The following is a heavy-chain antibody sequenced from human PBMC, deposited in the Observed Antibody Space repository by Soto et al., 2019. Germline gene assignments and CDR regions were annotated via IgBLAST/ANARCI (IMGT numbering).Heavy chain of an antibody. CDR3: XXXXXXLDY. J-gene: IGHJ4*02. Sequence: QVQLVESGGGLVKPGGSLRLSCTASGFTFSDHYMTWVRQAPGKGLEYISYISESGSATNYADSVKGRFTISRDNAENSVYLQMNSLTAEDTAXXXXXXXXXXLDYWGQGTLVTVSS. CDR2: ISESGSAT. CDR1: GFTFSDHY. V-gene: IGHV3-11*01.